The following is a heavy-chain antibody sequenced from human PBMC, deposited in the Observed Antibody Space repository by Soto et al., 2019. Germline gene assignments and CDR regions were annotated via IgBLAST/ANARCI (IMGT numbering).Heavy chain of an antibody. CDR1: GYTFTTFG. Sequence: ASVKVSCKASGYTFTTFGLIWVRQAPGQGLEWMGWISAYNGNTNYAQNLQGRVTVTTDASTSTAYLELRSLTSDDTAVYYCARPLDYYFYAMDVWGQGTTVTVSS. J-gene: IGHJ6*02. CDR3: ARPLDYYFYAMDV. V-gene: IGHV1-18*01. CDR2: ISAYNGNT.